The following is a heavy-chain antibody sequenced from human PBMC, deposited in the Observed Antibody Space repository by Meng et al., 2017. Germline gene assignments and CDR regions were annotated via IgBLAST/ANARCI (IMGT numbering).Heavy chain of an antibody. V-gene: IGHV1-18*01. D-gene: IGHD3-10*01. J-gene: IGHJ3*02. CDR2: ISAYNGNT. CDR3: ATDPNFMVRGVNDAFDI. Sequence: ASVKVSCKASGYTFTSYGISWVRQAPGQGLEWMGWISAYNGNTNYAQKFQGRVTMTEDTSTDTAYMELSSLRSEGTAVYYCATDPNFMVRGVNDAFDIWGQGTMVTVSS. CDR1: GYTFTSYG.